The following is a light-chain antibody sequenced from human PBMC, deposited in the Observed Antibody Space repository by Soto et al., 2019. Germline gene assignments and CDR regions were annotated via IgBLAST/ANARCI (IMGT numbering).Light chain of an antibody. V-gene: IGLV2-23*01. CDR1: SNTIGGYNV. Sequence: QSALTQPASVSGSPGQSITISCTGTSNTIGGYNVVSWYQQHPGTAPKVIIYEGIKRPSGVSNRFSGSISGSTASLTISGLQAEDEADYCCCSYVGATTYVFGTGTKVTVL. CDR3: CSYVGATTYV. J-gene: IGLJ1*01. CDR2: EGI.